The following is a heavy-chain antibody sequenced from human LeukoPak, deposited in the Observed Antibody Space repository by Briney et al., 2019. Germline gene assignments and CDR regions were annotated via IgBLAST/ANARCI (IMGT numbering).Heavy chain of an antibody. CDR1: GGSISSSSYY. CDR2: IYYSGST. Sequence: SETLSLTCTVSGGSISSSSYYWGWIRQPPGKGLEWIGSIYYSGSTYYNPSLKSRVTISVDTSKNQFSLKLSSVTAADTAVYYCAREGKSYPNDAFDIWGQGTMVTVSS. CDR3: AREGKSYPNDAFDI. V-gene: IGHV4-39*02. J-gene: IGHJ3*02.